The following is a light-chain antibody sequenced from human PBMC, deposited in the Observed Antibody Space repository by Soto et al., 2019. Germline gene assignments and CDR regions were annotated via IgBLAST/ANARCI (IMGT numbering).Light chain of an antibody. V-gene: IGLV1-51*01. CDR2: DND. CDR1: SSNIGNNY. Sequence: QSVLTQPPSVSAAPGQKVTISCSGTSSNIGNNYVSWYQQLPGTAPKLLIYDNDKRPSGIPDRFSGSKSGTSATLGITGLQTGDEADYYCGTWDSSLSVGMFGRGTKLTVL. J-gene: IGLJ3*02. CDR3: GTWDSSLSVGM.